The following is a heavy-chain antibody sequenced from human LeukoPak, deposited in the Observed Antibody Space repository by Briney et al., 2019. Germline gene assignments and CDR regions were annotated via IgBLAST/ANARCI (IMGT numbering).Heavy chain of an antibody. J-gene: IGHJ4*02. CDR3: ASDKMDDPSCNYFL. D-gene: IGHD3-22*01. CDR1: GFIFSDYA. CDR2: IGRRADST. Sequence: GGSLRLSCAASGFIFSDYAISWVRQAPGKGLERVSSIGRRADSTVYTDSVRGRFTISRDNSKNTVHLQMNSLRAEDTAVYYCASDKMDDPSCNYFLGGQGTVVTVSP. V-gene: IGHV3-23*01.